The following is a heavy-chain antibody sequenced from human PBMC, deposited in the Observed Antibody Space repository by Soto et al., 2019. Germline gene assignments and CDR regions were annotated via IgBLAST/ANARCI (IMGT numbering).Heavy chain of an antibody. CDR3: AHKSLVPFGMDV. J-gene: IGHJ6*02. D-gene: IGHD3-10*01. CDR1: GFSLTTSGVG. V-gene: IGHV2-5*02. CDR2: IYWDDDK. Sequence: QITLKESGPTLVKPTQTLTLTCTFSGFSLTTSGVGVGWIRQPPGKALEWLALIYWDDDKRYSPSLKNRLTITKDTSRNQVVLTLIDVDPVDTATYYCAHKSLVPFGMDVWGQGTTVTVAS.